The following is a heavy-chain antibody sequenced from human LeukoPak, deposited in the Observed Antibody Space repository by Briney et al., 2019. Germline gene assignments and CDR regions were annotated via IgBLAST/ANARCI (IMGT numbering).Heavy chain of an antibody. V-gene: IGHV4-4*07. D-gene: IGHD1-14*01. CDR2: IYSTGST. J-gene: IGHJ4*02. CDR1: GGSVRSYW. CDR3: ARGPVFFDY. Sequence: SETLSLTCDVSGGSVRSYWWGWVRQPAGKGLEWLGRIYSTGSTRFNPSLKSRLTLSIDTSTNQFSLKLTSVTAADTAVYYCARGPVFFDYWGQGTLVTVSS.